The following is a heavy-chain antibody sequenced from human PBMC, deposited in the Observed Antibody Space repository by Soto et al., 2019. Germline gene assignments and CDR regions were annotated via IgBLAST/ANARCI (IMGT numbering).Heavy chain of an antibody. D-gene: IGHD3-10*01. CDR2: ISWNSGSI. CDR1: GFTFDDYA. V-gene: IGHV3-9*01. CDR3: AKDLEGYYYCSGSHGSDAFDI. Sequence: EVQLVESGGGLVQPGRSLRLSCAASGFTFDDYAMHWVRQAPGKGLEWVSGISWNSGSIGYADSVKGRFTISRDNAKNSLYLQMNSLRAEDTALYYCAKDLEGYYYCSGSHGSDAFDIWGQGTMVTVSS. J-gene: IGHJ3*02.